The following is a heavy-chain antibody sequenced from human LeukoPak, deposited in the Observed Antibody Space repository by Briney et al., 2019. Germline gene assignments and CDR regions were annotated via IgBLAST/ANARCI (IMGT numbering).Heavy chain of an antibody. CDR2: IYYDGSNK. CDR1: GFTISTYG. D-gene: IGHD3-10*01. Sequence: WVSLTLSCAASGFTISTYGWHWVRQAPGKGLEWVAVIYYDGSNKYYADSVKGRFTISRDNSKNTLYLQMNSLRAEGTAVYYCAKDRGFDYWGQGTLVTVSS. V-gene: IGHV3-30*18. J-gene: IGHJ4*02. CDR3: AKDRGFDY.